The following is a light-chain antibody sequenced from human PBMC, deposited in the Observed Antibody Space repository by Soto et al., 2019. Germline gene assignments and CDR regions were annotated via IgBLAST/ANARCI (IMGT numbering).Light chain of an antibody. Sequence: QSVLTQPPSASGTPGQRVTISCSGSSSNIGSNTVNCYQQLPGTAPKLLIYSNNQRPSGVPHRFSGSKSGTSASLAISGLQSEDEADYYCAAWDDRLNGYVFGTGTKLTVL. V-gene: IGLV1-44*01. CDR2: SNN. CDR3: AAWDDRLNGYV. CDR1: SSNIGSNT. J-gene: IGLJ1*01.